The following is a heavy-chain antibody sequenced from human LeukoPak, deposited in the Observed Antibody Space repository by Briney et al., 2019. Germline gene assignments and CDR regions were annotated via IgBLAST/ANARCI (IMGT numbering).Heavy chain of an antibody. CDR3: ARVGLYYDILTGYYPYFDY. J-gene: IGHJ4*02. V-gene: IGHV1-2*02. D-gene: IGHD3-9*01. CDR2: INPNSGGT. CDR1: GYTFNDYY. Sequence: ASVKVSCKASGYTFNDYYMHWVRQAPGQGLEWMGWINPNSGGTNYAQKFQGRVTMTRDTSISTAYMELSRLRSDDTAVYYCARVGLYYDILTGYYPYFDYWGQGTLVTVSS.